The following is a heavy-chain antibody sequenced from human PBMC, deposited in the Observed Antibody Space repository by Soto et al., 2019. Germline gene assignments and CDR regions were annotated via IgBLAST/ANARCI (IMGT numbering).Heavy chain of an antibody. CDR1: GGTFSSYA. CDR2: IIPIFGTA. V-gene: IGHV1-69*01. Sequence: QVQLGQSGAEVKKPGSSVKVSCKASGGTFSSYAISWVRQAPGQGLEWMGGIIPIFGTANYAQKFQGRVTISADESTSTAYMELSSLRSEDTAVYYCARLNTFQVAFDIWGKGTMVTVSS. CDR3: ARLNTFQVAFDI. J-gene: IGHJ3*02. D-gene: IGHD3-16*01.